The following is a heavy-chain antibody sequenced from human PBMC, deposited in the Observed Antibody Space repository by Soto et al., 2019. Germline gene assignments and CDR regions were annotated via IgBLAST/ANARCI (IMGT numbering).Heavy chain of an antibody. D-gene: IGHD3-22*01. V-gene: IGHV4-39*01. Sequence: SEILSLTCTVSGGSISSSSYYWGWIRQPPGKGLEWIGSIYYSGSTYYNPSLKSRVTISVDTSKNQFSLKLSSVTAADTAVYYCVRGIVGSGYYIDYWGQGTLVTVSS. CDR2: IYYSGST. J-gene: IGHJ4*02. CDR3: VRGIVGSGYYIDY. CDR1: GGSISSSSYY.